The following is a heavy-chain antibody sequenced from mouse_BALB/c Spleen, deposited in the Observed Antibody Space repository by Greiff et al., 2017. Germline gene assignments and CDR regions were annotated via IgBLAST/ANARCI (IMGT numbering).Heavy chain of an antibody. Sequence: VQLQQSGAELARPGASVKLSCKASGYTFTSYWMQWVKQRPGQGLEWIGAIYPGDGDTRYTQKFKGKAILTADKSSSTAYMQLSSLASEDSAVYYCARDWDDWYFDVWGAGTTVTVSS. CDR2: IYPGDGDT. CDR1: GYTFTSYW. J-gene: IGHJ1*01. CDR3: ARDWDDWYFDV. V-gene: IGHV1-87*01. D-gene: IGHD4-1*01.